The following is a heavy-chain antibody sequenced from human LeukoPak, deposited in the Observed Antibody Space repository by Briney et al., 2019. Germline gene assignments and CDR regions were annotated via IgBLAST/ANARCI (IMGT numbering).Heavy chain of an antibody. Sequence: GASVKVSCKASGGTFSSYAISWVRQAPGQGLEWMGGIIPIFGTANYAQKFQGRVTITTDESTSTAYMELSSLRSEDTAVYYCARLGYCSSTSCGAPNQFDYWGQGTLVAVSS. J-gene: IGHJ4*02. CDR3: ARLGYCSSTSCGAPNQFDY. CDR2: IIPIFGTA. V-gene: IGHV1-69*05. CDR1: GGTFSSYA. D-gene: IGHD2-2*01.